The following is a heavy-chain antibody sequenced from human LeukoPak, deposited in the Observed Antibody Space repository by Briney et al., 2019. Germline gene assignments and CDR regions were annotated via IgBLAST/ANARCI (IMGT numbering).Heavy chain of an antibody. V-gene: IGHV4-59*01. D-gene: IGHD2-15*01. CDR2: IYYSGST. CDR1: GGSISSYY. CDR3: ARVLGYCSGGSCHGRFDP. J-gene: IGHJ5*02. Sequence: SETLSLTCTVSGGSISSYYWSWIRQPPGEGLEWIGYIYYSGSTKYNPSLKSRVTTSVDTSKNQFSLKLSSVTAADTAVYYCARVLGYCSGGSCHGRFDPWGQGTLVTVSS.